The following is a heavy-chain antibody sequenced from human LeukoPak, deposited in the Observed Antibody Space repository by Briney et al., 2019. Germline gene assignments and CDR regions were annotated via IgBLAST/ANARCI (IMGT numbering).Heavy chain of an antibody. D-gene: IGHD5-24*01. J-gene: IGHJ4*02. CDR3: VRDADFYKGDY. V-gene: IGHV3-7*03. CDR1: GFTFNTYA. Sequence: GGSLRLSCAASGFTFNTYAMTWARQAPGKGLEWVASIMKDGGQKKYVDSVKGRFTISRDNAQNSLYLQMSGLRAEDTAMYYCVRDADFYKGDYWGQGTLVTVSS. CDR2: IMKDGGQK.